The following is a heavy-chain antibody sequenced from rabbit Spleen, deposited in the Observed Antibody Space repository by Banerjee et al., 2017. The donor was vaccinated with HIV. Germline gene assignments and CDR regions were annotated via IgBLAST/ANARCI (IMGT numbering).Heavy chain of an antibody. CDR1: GFSFSSSYC. V-gene: IGHV1S45*01. Sequence: QEQLEESGGDLVKPGASLTLTCTASGFSFSSSYCVCWVRQAPGKGLEWIACIYAGGGSTWYATWAKGRFTISKTSSTTVTLQLNSLTVADTATYFCARDTGSSFSSYGMDLWGPGTLVTVS. D-gene: IGHD8-1*01. J-gene: IGHJ6*01. CDR3: ARDTGSSFSSYGMDL. CDR2: IYAGGGST.